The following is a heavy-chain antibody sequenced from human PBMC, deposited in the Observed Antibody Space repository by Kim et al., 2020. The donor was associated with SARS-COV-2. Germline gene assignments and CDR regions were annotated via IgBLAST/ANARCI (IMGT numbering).Heavy chain of an antibody. Sequence: ASVKVSCKASGYTFTGYYMHWVRQAPGQGLEWMGWINPNSGGTNYAQKFQGWVTMTRDTSISTAYMELSRLRSDDTAVYYCAREPRFSGYCSSTSCSRNWYFDLWGRGTLVTVSS. CDR1: GYTFTGYY. CDR2: INPNSGGT. V-gene: IGHV1-2*04. J-gene: IGHJ2*01. CDR3: AREPRFSGYCSSTSCSRNWYFDL. D-gene: IGHD2-2*01.